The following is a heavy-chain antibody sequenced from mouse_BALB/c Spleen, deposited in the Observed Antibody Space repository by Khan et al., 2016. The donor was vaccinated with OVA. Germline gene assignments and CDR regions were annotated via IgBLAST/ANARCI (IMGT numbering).Heavy chain of an antibody. CDR1: GLNITDAY. V-gene: IGHV14-3*02. J-gene: IGHJ2*01. Sequence: EVQLQESGAELVKSWATVTLSCTASGLNITDAYMHWLKQWPEQGLVWIVRIDPPSGNTKYDPKLQGKATITADTSSNTAYLQLSSLTAEDTDDYSCARMAKKWGQGTTLTVSS. CDR3: ARMAKK. CDR2: IDPPSGNT.